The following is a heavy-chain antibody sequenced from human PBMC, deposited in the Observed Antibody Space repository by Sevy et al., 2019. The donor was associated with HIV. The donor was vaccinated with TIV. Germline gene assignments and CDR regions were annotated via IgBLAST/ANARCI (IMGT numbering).Heavy chain of an antibody. CDR2: INPNSGGT. Sequence: ASVKVSCKASGYTFTGYCMHWVRQAPGQGLEWMGRINPNSGGTDYAQKFQGRVTMTRDTSISIAYMELSRLRSHDTAVDFCAKDRWGTAAAGTGVFDYWGQGALVTVSS. D-gene: IGHD6-13*01. CDR1: GYTFTGYC. CDR3: AKDRWGTAAAGTGVFDY. J-gene: IGHJ4*02. V-gene: IGHV1-2*06.